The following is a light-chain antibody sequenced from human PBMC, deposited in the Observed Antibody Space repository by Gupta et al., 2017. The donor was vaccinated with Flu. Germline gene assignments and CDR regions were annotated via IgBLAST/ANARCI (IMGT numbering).Light chain of an antibody. CDR3: MQSVHLRT. CDR1: QSLLHSDGMTY. V-gene: IGKV2D-29*01. Sequence: DIVMTQTPLSLSVTPGQPASISCRSSQSLLHSDGMTYFYWYMQKPGHPPQLLIYEVSKRFSGVPDRFSGSGSGTDFTPNISRVEAEDVGIYYCMQSVHLRTFGQGTKVEIK. CDR2: EVS. J-gene: IGKJ1*01.